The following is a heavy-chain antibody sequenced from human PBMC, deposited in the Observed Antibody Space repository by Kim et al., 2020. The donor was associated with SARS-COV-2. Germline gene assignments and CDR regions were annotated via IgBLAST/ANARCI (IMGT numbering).Heavy chain of an antibody. V-gene: IGHV4-39*07. CDR3: ARKRGSLDAFDI. Sequence: YYTQSPRGRVTISVDTSKNRFSLKLSSVTAADTAVYYCARKRGSLDAFDIWGQGTMVTVSS. J-gene: IGHJ3*02.